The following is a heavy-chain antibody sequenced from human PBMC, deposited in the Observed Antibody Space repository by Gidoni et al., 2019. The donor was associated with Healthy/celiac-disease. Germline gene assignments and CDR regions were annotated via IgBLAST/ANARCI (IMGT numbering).Heavy chain of an antibody. J-gene: IGHJ4*02. CDR2: ISYDGSNK. V-gene: IGHV3-30*18. CDR3: AKDPHHLTYSGSYVDY. D-gene: IGHD1-26*01. CDR1: GCTFSSYG. Sequence: QVQLVESGGGVVQPGRSLRLSCAASGCTFSSYGMHWVRQAPGKGLGWVAVISYDGSNKYYADSVKGRFTISRDNSKNTLYLQMNSLRAEDTAVYYCAKDPHHLTYSGSYVDYWGQGTLVTVSS.